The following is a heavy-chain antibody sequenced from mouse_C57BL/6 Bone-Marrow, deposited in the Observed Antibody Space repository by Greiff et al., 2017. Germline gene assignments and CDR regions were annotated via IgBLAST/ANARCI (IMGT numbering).Heavy chain of an antibody. Sequence: QVQLQQSGPELVKPGASVKVSCKASGYSFTSYWMHWVKQRPGQGLEWIGRIHPSNSATNYNQKFKGKATLTVDKSSSTAYMQRNSLTSEDSAVYYWARERAGYARFAFGGQGARGTVT. CDR1: GYSFTSYW. J-gene: IGHJ3*01. V-gene: IGHV1-74*01. D-gene: IGHD3-2*02. CDR2: IHPSNSAT. CDR3: ARERAGYARFAF.